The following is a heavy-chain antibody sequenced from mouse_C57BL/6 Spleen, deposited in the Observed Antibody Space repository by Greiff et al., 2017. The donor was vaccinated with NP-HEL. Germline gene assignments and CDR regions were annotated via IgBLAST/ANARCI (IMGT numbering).Heavy chain of an antibody. CDR3: ARGGESFDY. Sequence: VKLQQPGAELVRPGSSVKLSCKASGYTFTSYWMHWVKQRPIQGLEWIGNIDPSDSETHYNQKFKDKATLTVDKSSSTTYMQLSSLTSEDSAVYYCARGGESFDYWGQGTTLTVSS. J-gene: IGHJ2*01. CDR2: IDPSDSET. V-gene: IGHV1-52*01. CDR1: GYTFTSYW.